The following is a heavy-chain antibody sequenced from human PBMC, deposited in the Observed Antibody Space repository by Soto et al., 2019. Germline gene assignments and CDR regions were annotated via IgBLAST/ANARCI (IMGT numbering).Heavy chain of an antibody. Sequence: SETLSLTCTVSGGSISSYYWSWIRQPPGKGLEWIGYIYYSGSTNYNPSLKSRVTISVDTSKNQFSLKLSSVTAADTAVYYCARGWSGGYDDYYYYMDVWGKGTTVTVSS. V-gene: IGHV4-59*12. CDR2: IYYSGST. CDR3: ARGWSGGYDDYYYYMDV. CDR1: GGSISSYY. D-gene: IGHD5-12*01. J-gene: IGHJ6*03.